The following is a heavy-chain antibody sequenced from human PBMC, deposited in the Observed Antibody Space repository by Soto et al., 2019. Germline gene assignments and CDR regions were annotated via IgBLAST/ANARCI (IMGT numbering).Heavy chain of an antibody. CDR1: GYTFTGYY. Sequence: ASVKVSCKASGYTFTGYYMHWVRQAPGQGLEWMGWINPNSGGTNYAQKFQGWVTMTRDTSISTAYMELSRLRSDDTAVYYCASGVEYSSSPIYYYYYCMDVWGKGTTVTVSS. V-gene: IGHV1-2*04. CDR2: INPNSGGT. D-gene: IGHD6-6*01. CDR3: ASGVEYSSSPIYYYYYCMDV. J-gene: IGHJ6*03.